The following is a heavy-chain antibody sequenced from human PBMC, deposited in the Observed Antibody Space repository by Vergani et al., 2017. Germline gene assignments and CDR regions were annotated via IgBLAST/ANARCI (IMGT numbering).Heavy chain of an antibody. D-gene: IGHD5-12*01. J-gene: IGHJ4*02. CDR1: GFSFSSYS. Sequence: EVQLVESGGGLVKPGGSLRLSCAASGFSFSSYSMNWVRQAPGKGLEWVASISGSSSYVFYRDSVEGRFTISRDNAKNSLYLQMNSLRAEDTAVYYCARELDWWSGYDSKPRWFDYWGQGTLVTVSS. CDR2: ISGSSSYV. V-gene: IGHV3-21*02. CDR3: ARELDWWSGYDSKPRWFDY.